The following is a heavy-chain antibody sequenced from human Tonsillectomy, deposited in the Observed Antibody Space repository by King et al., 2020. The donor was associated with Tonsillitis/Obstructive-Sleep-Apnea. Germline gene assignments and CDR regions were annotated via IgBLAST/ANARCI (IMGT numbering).Heavy chain of an antibody. CDR3: ARGESNYGDYSDYYYSYMDV. V-gene: IGHV4-34*01. J-gene: IGHJ6*03. CDR1: GGSFSGYY. D-gene: IGHD4-17*01. CDR2: INHSGST. Sequence: VQLQQWGAGLLKPSETLPLTCAVYGGSFSGYYWSWIRQPPGKGLEWMGEINHSGSTNYNPSLKSRVTISVDTSKNQFSLKLSSVTAADTAVYYCARGESNYGDYSDYYYSYMDVWGKGTTVTVSS.